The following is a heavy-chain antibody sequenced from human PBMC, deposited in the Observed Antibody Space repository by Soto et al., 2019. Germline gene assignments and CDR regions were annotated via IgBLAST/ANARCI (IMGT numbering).Heavy chain of an antibody. D-gene: IGHD2-15*01. J-gene: IGHJ5*02. CDR2: IYYSGRT. CDR1: GGSISSGGYY. V-gene: IGHV4-31*03. Sequence: PSETLSLTCTVSGGSISSGGYYWSWIRQHPGKGLDWIGYIYYSGRTYYNPSLKSRVTISVDTSKNQFSLKLSSVTAADTAVYYWARQRADGRGVVAAYWFDPWGQGTLVTVS. CDR3: ARQRADGRGVVAAYWFDP.